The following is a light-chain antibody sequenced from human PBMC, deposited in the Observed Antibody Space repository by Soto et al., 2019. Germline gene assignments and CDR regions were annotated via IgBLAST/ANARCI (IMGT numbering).Light chain of an antibody. V-gene: IGKV1-39*01. CDR3: HQSDGTPLT. CDR2: AAS. CDR1: QSISNY. Sequence: DMEMTQSPSSLSASVGERVTITCRASQSISNYLNWYQHKPGKVPKLLIYAASSLQSGVPTRFSGSGSGTDFTLTINSLQPEDFATYYCHQSDGTPLTFGGGTKMELK. J-gene: IGKJ4*01.